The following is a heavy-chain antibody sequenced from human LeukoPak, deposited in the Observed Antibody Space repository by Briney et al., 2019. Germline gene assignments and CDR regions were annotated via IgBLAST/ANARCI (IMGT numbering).Heavy chain of an antibody. CDR3: AKPISGGLAVTADWFHP. CDR2: IKANSGTT. Sequence: GGSLRPSCTPSVFAFSVFAMSWLRHPPGRGLGWVSTIKANSGTTSYAASVRGRFTISRDNSKNTLYLQLNTLRADDTATYYCAKPISGGLAVTADWFHPWGQGTLVVVSS. J-gene: IGHJ5*01. CDR1: VFAFSVFA. V-gene: IGHV3-23*01. D-gene: IGHD6-19*01.